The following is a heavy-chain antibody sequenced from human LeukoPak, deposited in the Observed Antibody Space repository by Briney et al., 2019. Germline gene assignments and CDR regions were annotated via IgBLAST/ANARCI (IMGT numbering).Heavy chain of an antibody. CDR3: AREKYGGNLDTFDI. CDR2: IYYGGST. D-gene: IGHD4-23*01. V-gene: IGHV4-59*01. Sequence: SETLSLTCTVSGGSISSYYWSWIRQPPGKGLEWIGYIYYGGSTTYNPSLKNRVTISVDTSKNQFSLRLSSVTAADTAVYYCAREKYGGNLDTFDIWGQGTMVTVSS. J-gene: IGHJ3*02. CDR1: GGSISSYY.